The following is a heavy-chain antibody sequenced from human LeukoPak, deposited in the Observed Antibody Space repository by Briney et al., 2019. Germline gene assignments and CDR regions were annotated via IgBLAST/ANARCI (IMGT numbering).Heavy chain of an antibody. D-gene: IGHD2/OR15-2a*01. J-gene: IGHJ3*02. V-gene: IGHV3-48*03. CDR2: ISTSGTTI. CDR1: GLTFSSYD. CDR3: CNSWRAFDI. Sequence: PGGTLRLSCAAPGLTFSSYDLNWVRQAPGQGLEWLSYISTSGTTIYYADSVKGRFTISRDNAKNSLYLQMNSLRAEDTAIYYCCNSWRAFDIWGQGTMVTVSS.